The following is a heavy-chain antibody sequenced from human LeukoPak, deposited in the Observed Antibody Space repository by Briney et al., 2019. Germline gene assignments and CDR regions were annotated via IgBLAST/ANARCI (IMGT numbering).Heavy chain of an antibody. Sequence: ASVKVSCKASGYTFTSYYMHWVRQAPGQGLEWMGIINPSGGSTSYAQKFQGRVTMTRNTSISTAYMELSSLRSEDTAVYYCARGLYSSSWGIYYYYGMDVWGQGTTVTVSS. CDR2: INPSGGST. D-gene: IGHD6-13*01. V-gene: IGHV1-46*01. J-gene: IGHJ6*02. CDR3: ARGLYSSSWGIYYYYGMDV. CDR1: GYTFTSYY.